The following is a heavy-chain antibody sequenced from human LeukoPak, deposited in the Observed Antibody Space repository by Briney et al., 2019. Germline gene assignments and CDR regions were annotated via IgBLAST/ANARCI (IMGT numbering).Heavy chain of an antibody. V-gene: IGHV3-66*01. Sequence: GGSLRLSCAASGFTFSSYAMSWVRQAPGKGLEWVSLIYSGGSTYYADSVKGRFTISRDNSKNTLYLQMNSLRAEDTAVYYCARTAAPGSFYYYGMDVWGQGTTVTVSS. D-gene: IGHD6-13*01. CDR3: ARTAAPGSFYYYGMDV. J-gene: IGHJ6*02. CDR1: GFTFSSYA. CDR2: IYSGGST.